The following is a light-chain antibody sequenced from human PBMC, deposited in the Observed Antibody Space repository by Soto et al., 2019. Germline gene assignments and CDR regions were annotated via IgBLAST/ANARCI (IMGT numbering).Light chain of an antibody. CDR1: QSVYNY. J-gene: IGKJ5*01. Sequence: VLTQSPATLSLSPGEIATLSFMASQSVYNYLAWYQQKPCQAPRLLIYDASNRATGIPARFSGSGSGTDFTLTISSLEPEDFAVYYCQQRSNWPITFGQGTRLEIK. CDR3: QQRSNWPIT. CDR2: DAS. V-gene: IGKV3-11*01.